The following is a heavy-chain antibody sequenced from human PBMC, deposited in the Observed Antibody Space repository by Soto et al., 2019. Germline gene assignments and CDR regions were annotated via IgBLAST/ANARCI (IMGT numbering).Heavy chain of an antibody. Sequence: QVQLVQSGADVKKPGTSVKVSCKAAGYRFTNYCMYWVRQAPGQGLEWIGMINPRTGNTRYAQKFQDRVTLTRDTSTTTVYMELSTLISDDTAVYYCARDGGLLTASWHYDLWGPGTLVTVSS. J-gene: IGHJ2*01. CDR1: GYRFTNYC. CDR2: INPRTGNT. D-gene: IGHD2-15*01. CDR3: ARDGGLLTASWHYDL. V-gene: IGHV1-46*01.